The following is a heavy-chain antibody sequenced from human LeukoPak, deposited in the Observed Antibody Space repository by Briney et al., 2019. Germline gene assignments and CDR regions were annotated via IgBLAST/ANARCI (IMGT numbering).Heavy chain of an antibody. CDR2: INPNSGGT. D-gene: IGHD3-3*01. Sequence: ASVKVSCKASGYTFTGYYMHWVRQAPGQGLEWMGRINPNSGGTNYAQKFQGRVTMTRDTSISTAYMELSRLRSDDTAVYYCARRGPFGMVPFDYWGQGTLVTVFS. V-gene: IGHV1-2*06. CDR3: ARRGPFGMVPFDY. CDR1: GYTFTGYY. J-gene: IGHJ4*02.